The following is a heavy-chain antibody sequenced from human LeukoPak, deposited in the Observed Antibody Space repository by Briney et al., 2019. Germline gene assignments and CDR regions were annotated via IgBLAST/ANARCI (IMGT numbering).Heavy chain of an antibody. J-gene: IGHJ4*02. CDR1: GFTFSSYG. V-gene: IGHV3-23*01. CDR3: AKKRSSGGATQFDY. CDR2: TSGSGDDT. Sequence: GGSLRLSCVATGFTFSSYGMSWVRQAPGKGLEWVSSTSGSGDDTYYADSVKGRFTLSRDNSKNTLYLQMNSLRADDTAVYYCAKKRSSGGATQFDYWGQGTLVTVSS. D-gene: IGHD2-15*01.